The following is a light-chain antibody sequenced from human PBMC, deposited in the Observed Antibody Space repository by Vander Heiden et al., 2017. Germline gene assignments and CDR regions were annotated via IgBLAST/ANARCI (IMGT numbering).Light chain of an antibody. CDR3: QSYDSSLKKV. CDR2: GNS. Sequence: QSVLTQPPSVSGAPGQRVTISCTGSSPNIWAGYEVHWYQQCPGTAPKLLIYGNSNRPAGVPNRFSGSKSGTAASLAITGRQAEDEADYYGQSYDSSLKKVFGGGTKRTVL. CDR1: SPNIWAGYE. V-gene: IGLV1-40*01. J-gene: IGLJ3*02.